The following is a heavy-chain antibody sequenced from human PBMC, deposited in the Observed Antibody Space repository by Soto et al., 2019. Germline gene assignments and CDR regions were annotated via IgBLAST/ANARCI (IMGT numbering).Heavy chain of an antibody. J-gene: IGHJ4*02. Sequence: LRLSCAASGFTFSSYAMSWVRQAPGKGLEWVSAISGSGGSTYYADSVKGRFTISRDNSKNTLYLQMNSLRAEDTAVYYCASHSSSWYPLGYFDYWGQGTLVTVSS. D-gene: IGHD6-13*01. CDR2: ISGSGGST. CDR1: GFTFSSYA. CDR3: ASHSSSWYPLGYFDY. V-gene: IGHV3-23*01.